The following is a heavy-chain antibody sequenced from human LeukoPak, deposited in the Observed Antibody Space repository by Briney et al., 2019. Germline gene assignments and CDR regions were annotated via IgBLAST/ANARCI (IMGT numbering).Heavy chain of an antibody. CDR2: IYYSGST. CDR3: ARVDILTGYTLDY. J-gene: IGHJ4*02. CDR1: GGSISSYY. V-gene: IGHV4-59*12. D-gene: IGHD3-9*01. Sequence: SETLSLTCTVSGGSISSYYWSWIRQPPGKGLEWIGYIYYSGSTNYNPSLKGRVTISVDTSKNQFSLKLSSVTAADTAVYYCARVDILTGYTLDYWGQGTLVTVSS.